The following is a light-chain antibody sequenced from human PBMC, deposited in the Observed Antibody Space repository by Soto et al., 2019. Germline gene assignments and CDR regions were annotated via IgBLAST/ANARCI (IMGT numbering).Light chain of an antibody. Sequence: EIVLTQSPATLSLSPGERATLSCRASQSVSSYLAWYQQKPGQAPRLLIYDASNRAPGIPARFSGSGSGTDFTLTISSLEPEDFAVYYCQQRSNWPPYTFGQGTQLEIK. V-gene: IGKV3-11*01. CDR1: QSVSSY. CDR2: DAS. J-gene: IGKJ2*01. CDR3: QQRSNWPPYT.